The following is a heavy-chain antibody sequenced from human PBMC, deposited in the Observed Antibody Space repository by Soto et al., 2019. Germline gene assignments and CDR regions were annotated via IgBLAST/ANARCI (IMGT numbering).Heavy chain of an antibody. CDR2: ISYIGST. V-gene: IGHV4-61*01. D-gene: IGHD2-21*01. CDR1: GASVSSGSYY. J-gene: IGHJ5*02. Sequence: PSETLSLTCSVSGASVSSGSYYWSWIRQPPGKGMEWIGYISYIGSTKYNPSLKSRVTISVDTSRNQFSLNLRSVTAADTAVYYCARYSGGDWSAYWFDPWGQAALVTVSS. CDR3: ARYSGGDWSAYWFDP.